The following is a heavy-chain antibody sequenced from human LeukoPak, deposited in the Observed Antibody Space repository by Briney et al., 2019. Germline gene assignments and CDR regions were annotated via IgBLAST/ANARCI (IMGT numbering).Heavy chain of an antibody. D-gene: IGHD3-22*01. CDR3: ARAYHEGETYYESSGYYY. CDR2: ISTYNGNT. J-gene: IGHJ4*02. CDR1: GYTFTSYG. V-gene: IGHV1-18*01. Sequence: ASVKVSCKASGYTFTSYGISWVRQAPGEGLEWMGWISTYNGNTNYAQKLQGRVSMTTDISTSTAYMELRSLRSDDTAVFYCARAYHEGETYYESSGYYYWGQGTLVTASS.